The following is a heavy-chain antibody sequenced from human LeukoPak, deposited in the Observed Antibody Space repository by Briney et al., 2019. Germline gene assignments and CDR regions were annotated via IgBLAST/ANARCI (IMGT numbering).Heavy chain of an antibody. J-gene: IGHJ4*02. CDR3: ARDGYYYDSSGYSSDY. Sequence: ASVKVSCKASGYTFTDYYMHWVRQAPGQGLEWMGWINPNSGGTNYAQKFQGRVTMTRDTSISTAYMELSRLRSDDTAVYYCARDGYYYDSSGYSSDYWGQGTLVTVSS. D-gene: IGHD3-22*01. V-gene: IGHV1-2*02. CDR2: INPNSGGT. CDR1: GYTFTDYY.